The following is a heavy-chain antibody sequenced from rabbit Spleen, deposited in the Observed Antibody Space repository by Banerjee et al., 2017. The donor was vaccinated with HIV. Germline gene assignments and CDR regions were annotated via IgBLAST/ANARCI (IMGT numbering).Heavy chain of an antibody. V-gene: IGHV1S47*01. J-gene: IGHJ4*01. Sequence: QEQLVESGGGLVQPGGSLKLSCKASGFDFSNYGVSWVRQAPGKGLEWIGYIEPIFGRTYYANWVNGRFTISSHNAQNTLYLQLNSLTAADTATYFCVREVAGRFGLWGPGTLVTVS. CDR2: IEPIFGRT. D-gene: IGHD4-1*01. CDR1: GFDFSNYG. CDR3: VREVAGRFGL.